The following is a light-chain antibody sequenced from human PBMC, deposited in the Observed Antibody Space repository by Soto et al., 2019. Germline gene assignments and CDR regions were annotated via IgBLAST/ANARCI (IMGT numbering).Light chain of an antibody. J-gene: IGKJ5*01. Sequence: EIVLTRSPATLSLSPGERATLSCRASQSIGSYLAWYQQRPGQPPRLLIYDASNRATGIPARFSGSGSGTDFTLTISSLEPEDFAVYYCQQRNNWQAFGQGTRLEIK. CDR3: QQRNNWQA. V-gene: IGKV3-11*01. CDR2: DAS. CDR1: QSIGSY.